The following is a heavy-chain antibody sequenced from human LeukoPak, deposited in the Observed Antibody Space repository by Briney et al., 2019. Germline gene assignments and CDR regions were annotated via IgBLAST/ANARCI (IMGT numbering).Heavy chain of an antibody. J-gene: IGHJ6*03. CDR3: ARLTPQDYYYYYYMDV. V-gene: IGHV4-59*12. CDR1: GGSISSYY. Sequence: SDTLSLTCTVAGGSISSYYWSWIRQPPGKGREWIGYIYYSGSTNYNPSLKSRVTISVDTSKNQFSLKLSSVTAEDTAVYYCARLTPQDYYYYYYMDVWGKGTTVTISS. CDR2: IYYSGST.